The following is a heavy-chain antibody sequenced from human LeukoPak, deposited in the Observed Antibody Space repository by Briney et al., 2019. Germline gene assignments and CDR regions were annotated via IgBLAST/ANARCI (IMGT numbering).Heavy chain of an antibody. CDR2: IIPIFGTA. J-gene: IGHJ4*02. Sequence: ASVKVSCKASGGTFSSYAISWVRQAPGQGFEWMGRIIPIFGTANYAQKFQGRVTITTDESTSTAYMELSSLRSEDTAVYYCARDSDYDFWSGTFDYWGQGTLVTVSS. D-gene: IGHD3-3*01. CDR1: GGTFSSYA. CDR3: ARDSDYDFWSGTFDY. V-gene: IGHV1-69*05.